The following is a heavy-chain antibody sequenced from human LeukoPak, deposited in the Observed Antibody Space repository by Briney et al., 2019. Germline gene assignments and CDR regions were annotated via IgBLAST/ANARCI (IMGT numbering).Heavy chain of an antibody. V-gene: IGHV4-59*08. CDR2: VHYSGST. Sequence: AETLSLTCTVFTGLMRSCQGSWLREPTGEALEWIEYVHYSGSTNYTPSLKSRVSMSVDTSKNQFSLRLISVTAADTAVYYCARHGWYYFDYWGQGTLVTVSS. D-gene: IGHD6-19*01. CDR1: TGLMRSCQ. J-gene: IGHJ4*02. CDR3: ARHGWYYFDY.